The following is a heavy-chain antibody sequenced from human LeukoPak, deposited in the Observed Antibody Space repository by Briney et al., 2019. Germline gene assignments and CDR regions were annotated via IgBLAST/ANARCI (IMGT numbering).Heavy chain of an antibody. Sequence: GGSLRLSCAASGSTFSSHTMNWVRQAPGKGLEWISYISNTGSVIYYADSVKGRFTISRDNAMNSLYLQMNSLRAEDTAVYYCAKPASYYDTSNWFDPWGQGTLVTVSS. D-gene: IGHD3-22*01. CDR1: GSTFSSHT. CDR3: AKPASYYDTSNWFDP. J-gene: IGHJ5*02. CDR2: ISNTGSVI. V-gene: IGHV3-48*04.